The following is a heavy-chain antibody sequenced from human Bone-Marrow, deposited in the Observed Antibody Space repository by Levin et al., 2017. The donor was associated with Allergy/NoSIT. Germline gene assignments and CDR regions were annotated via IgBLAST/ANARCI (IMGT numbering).Heavy chain of an antibody. CDR2: ISDSSSSI. CDR1: GFTFSNSS. V-gene: IGHV3-48*02. CDR3: ARDCPHLSYSSTWYYYYGMDV. J-gene: IGHJ6*02. Sequence: LSLTCAASGFTFSNSSMNWVRQAPGKGLEWVSYISDSSSSIFYADSVKGRFIISRDNAKNSLFLQMNSLRDEDTAVYYCARDCPHLSYSSTWYYYYGMDVWGQGTTVTVSS. D-gene: IGHD6-13*01.